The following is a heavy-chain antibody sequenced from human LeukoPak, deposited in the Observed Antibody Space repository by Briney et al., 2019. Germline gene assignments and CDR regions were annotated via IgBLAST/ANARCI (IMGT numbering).Heavy chain of an antibody. CDR3: ASGGLQLWGPNF. D-gene: IGHD5-18*01. CDR1: GFTFSNAW. J-gene: IGHJ4*02. Sequence: QAGGSLRLSCAASGFTFSNAWMNWVRQAPGKGLEWVSYISSSGSTIYYADSVKGRFTISRDNAKNSLYLQMNSLRAEDTAVYYCASGGLQLWGPNFGGQGTLVTVSS. V-gene: IGHV3-48*04. CDR2: ISSSGSTI.